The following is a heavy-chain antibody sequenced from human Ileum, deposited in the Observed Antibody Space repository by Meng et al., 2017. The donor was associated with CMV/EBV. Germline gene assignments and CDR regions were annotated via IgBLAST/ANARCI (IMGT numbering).Heavy chain of an antibody. CDR1: GGSIIISNHH. CDR2: IHYSGTT. J-gene: IGHJ4*02. V-gene: IGHV4-39*01. D-gene: IGHD5-18*01. Sequence: QLQLQESSPGLVEPSETLSLTCTVSGGSIIISNHHWAWIRQSPGKGLEWIASIHYSGTTYYNPSVKSPVTISVDTSRTQFSLKLSSLTAADTAVYYCARLGIRYSYGQFDYWGQGTLVTVSS. CDR3: ARLGIRYSYGQFDY.